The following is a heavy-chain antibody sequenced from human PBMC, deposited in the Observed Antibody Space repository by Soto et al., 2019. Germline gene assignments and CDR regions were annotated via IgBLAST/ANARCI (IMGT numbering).Heavy chain of an antibody. CDR1: GGSISSGDYY. Sequence: SETLSLTCTVSGGSISSGDYYWSWIRQPPGKGLEWIGYIYYSGSTYYNPSLKSRVTISVDTSKNQFSLKLSSVTAADTAVYYCARGLNYYDSSAWSQGTLVTVSS. J-gene: IGHJ4*02. D-gene: IGHD3-22*01. CDR3: ARGLNYYDSSA. V-gene: IGHV4-30-4*01. CDR2: IYYSGST.